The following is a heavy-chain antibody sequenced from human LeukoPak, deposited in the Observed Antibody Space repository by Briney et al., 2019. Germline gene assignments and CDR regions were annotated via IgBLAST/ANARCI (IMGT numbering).Heavy chain of an antibody. CDR2: INSDGSST. J-gene: IGHJ5*02. D-gene: IGHD5-12*01. Sequence: PGGSLRLSCAASGFTFSSYWMHWVRQAPGKGLVWVSRINSDGSSTSYADSVKGRFTISRDNAKNTLYLQMNSLRAEDTAVYHCARDPRGYNWFDPWGQGTLVTVSS. CDR3: ARDPRGYNWFDP. V-gene: IGHV3-74*01. CDR1: GFTFSSYW.